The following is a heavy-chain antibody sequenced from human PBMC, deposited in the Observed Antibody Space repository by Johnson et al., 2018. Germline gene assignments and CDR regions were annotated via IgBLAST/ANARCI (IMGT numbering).Heavy chain of an antibody. CDR3: ARARSWGIQLYYYYYGMDV. CDR1: GFTFSSYG. J-gene: IGHJ6*02. Sequence: VQLLETGGGVVQPGRSLRLSCAASGFTFSSYGMHWVRQAPGKGLEWVAVIWYDGSNKYYADSVKGRFTISRENSKNTLYMQMNSLRAEETAVYYCARARSWGIQLYYYYYGMDVWGQGTTVTVSS. V-gene: IGHV3-33*01. CDR2: IWYDGSNK. D-gene: IGHD5-18*01.